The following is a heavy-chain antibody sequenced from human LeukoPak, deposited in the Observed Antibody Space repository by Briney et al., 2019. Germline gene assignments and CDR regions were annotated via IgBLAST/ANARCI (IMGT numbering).Heavy chain of an antibody. CDR1: GFTFSSYS. CDR3: ARGPVSHTSGWPFDY. J-gene: IGHJ4*02. D-gene: IGHD6-19*01. Sequence: GGSLRLSCAASGFTFSSYSMNWVRQAPGKGLEWVANIKQDGSDKYYVDSVKGRFTISRDNAKNSVYLQMSSLRADDTAVYYCARGPVSHTSGWPFDYWGQGTLVTVSS. V-gene: IGHV3-7*04. CDR2: IKQDGSDK.